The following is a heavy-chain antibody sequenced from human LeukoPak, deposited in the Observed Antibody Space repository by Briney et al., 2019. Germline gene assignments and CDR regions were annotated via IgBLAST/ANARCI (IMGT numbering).Heavy chain of an antibody. V-gene: IGHV3-21*01. J-gene: IGHJ6*02. CDR3: ARDQTISLYCGGDCSKYYYGMDV. CDR2: ISSSSSYI. D-gene: IGHD2-21*02. Sequence: PGGSLRLSCAASGFTFSSYSMNWVRQAPGKGLEWVSSISSSSSYIYYADSVKGRFTISRDNAKNSLYLQMNSLRAEDTAVYYCARDQTISLYCGGDCSKYYYGMDVWGQGTTVTVSS. CDR1: GFTFSSYS.